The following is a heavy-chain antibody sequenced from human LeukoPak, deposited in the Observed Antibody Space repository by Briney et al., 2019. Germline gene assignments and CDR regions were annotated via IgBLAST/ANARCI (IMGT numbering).Heavy chain of an antibody. V-gene: IGHV3-48*03. CDR3: ARAPYSSGWYYFDY. Sequence: GGSLRLSCAASGFTFSSYEMNWVRQAPGKGLEWVSYISSSGSTIYYADSVKGRFTISRDNAKNSLYLQMNGLRAEDTAVYYCARAPYSSGWYYFDYWGQGTLVTVSS. J-gene: IGHJ4*02. D-gene: IGHD6-19*01. CDR1: GFTFSSYE. CDR2: ISSSGSTI.